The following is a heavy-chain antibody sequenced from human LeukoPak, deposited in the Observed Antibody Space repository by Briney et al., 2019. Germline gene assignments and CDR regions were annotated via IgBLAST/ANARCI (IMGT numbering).Heavy chain of an antibody. CDR1: GLTFSSYN. CDR3: ARARGFTRYFDY. D-gene: IGHD3-10*01. J-gene: IGHJ4*02. CDR2: ISSSSSYI. Sequence: GGSLRLSCAASGLTFSSYNMNWVRQAPGKGLEWVSSISSSSSYIYYADSVKGRFTISRDNAKNSLYLQMNSLRAEDTAVYYCARARGFTRYFDYWGQGTLVTVSS. V-gene: IGHV3-21*01.